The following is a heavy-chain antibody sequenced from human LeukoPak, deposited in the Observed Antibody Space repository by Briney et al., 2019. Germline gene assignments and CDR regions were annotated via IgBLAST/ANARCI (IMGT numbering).Heavy chain of an antibody. CDR3: AKDREADGDYVFDY. V-gene: IGHV3-7*03. D-gene: IGHD4-17*01. CDR1: GFNFGEFW. J-gene: IGHJ4*02. Sequence: GGSLRLSCAASGFNFGEFWMAWVRQTPGMGLEWVADIKEDGSESFYVDSVKGRFTISRDNSKNTLYLQMNSLRAEDTAVYYCAKDREADGDYVFDYWGQGTLGTVSS. CDR2: IKEDGSES.